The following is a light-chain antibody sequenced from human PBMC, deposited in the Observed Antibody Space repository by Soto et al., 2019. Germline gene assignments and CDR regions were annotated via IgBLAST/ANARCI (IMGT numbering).Light chain of an antibody. V-gene: IGKV3-15*01. Sequence: EIVLTQSPGTLSLSPGERATLSCRASQSVSSYLAWYQQKPGQAPRLLIYGASTRATGIPARFSGSGSGTEFTLTINSLQSEDFAVYYCQQYNNWPRTFGQGTKVDI. CDR1: QSVSSY. CDR2: GAS. J-gene: IGKJ1*01. CDR3: QQYNNWPRT.